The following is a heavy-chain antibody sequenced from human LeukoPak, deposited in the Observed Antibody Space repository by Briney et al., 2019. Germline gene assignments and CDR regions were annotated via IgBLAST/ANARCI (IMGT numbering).Heavy chain of an antibody. D-gene: IGHD5-24*01. Sequence: GGSLRLSCLASGFTFSSYVMHWVRRTPGKGLVWVSRISHDGIISYADSVKGRFTISRDNAKNTLTLQMNSLRVEDTAVYFCARDWVYKIDYWGRGTLVTVSS. CDR3: ARDWVYKIDY. V-gene: IGHV3-74*01. CDR1: GFTFSSYV. CDR2: ISHDGII. J-gene: IGHJ4*02.